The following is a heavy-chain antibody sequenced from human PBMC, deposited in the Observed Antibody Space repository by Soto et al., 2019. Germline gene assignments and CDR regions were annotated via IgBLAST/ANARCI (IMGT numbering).Heavy chain of an antibody. CDR3: ATHTLIGYSSGMDV. D-gene: IGHD2-21*01. CDR1: GYTFTNYW. J-gene: IGHJ6*02. V-gene: IGHV5-51*01. CDR2: IYPGDSDT. Sequence: GESLKISCKASGYTFTNYWIGWVRQMPGKGLEWMGFIYPGDSDTRYSPSFQGQVTISADKSITTAYLQWSSLKASDTAKYYCATHTLIGYSSGMDVWGQGTTVTVSS.